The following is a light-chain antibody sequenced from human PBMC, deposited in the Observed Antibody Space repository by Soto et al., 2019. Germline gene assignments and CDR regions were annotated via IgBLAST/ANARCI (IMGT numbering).Light chain of an antibody. J-gene: IGKJ1*01. CDR1: QSVSSTS. Sequence: PGERAPLSCRTSQSVSSTSLAWYQQKPGQAPSLLIYGASSRATGIPERFSGSGSGTDFTLTISRLEPEDFAVYYCHQYGSSPRTFGQGTKVDIK. CDR2: GAS. V-gene: IGKV3-20*01. CDR3: HQYGSSPRT.